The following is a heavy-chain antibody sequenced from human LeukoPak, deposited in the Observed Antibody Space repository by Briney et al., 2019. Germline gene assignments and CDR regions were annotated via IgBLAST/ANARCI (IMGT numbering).Heavy chain of an antibody. V-gene: IGHV3-74*01. CDR3: ATGFYVSGSYYRLFY. CDR1: GFTFSSYA. J-gene: IGHJ4*02. Sequence: GWSLSLSCAASGFTFSSYAMHWVRQARGKGLVWVSGINRDGGTTTYADSVKGRFTSSRDNAKNTLYLQMNNLRAEDTAIYYCATGFYVSGSYYRLFYWGQGTLVTVSS. D-gene: IGHD3-10*01. CDR2: INRDGGTT.